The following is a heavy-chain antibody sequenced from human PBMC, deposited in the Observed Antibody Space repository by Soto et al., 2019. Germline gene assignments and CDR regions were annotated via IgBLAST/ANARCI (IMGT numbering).Heavy chain of an antibody. V-gene: IGHV3-30*18. J-gene: IGHJ4*02. CDR3: AKDRQGRYFDY. Sequence: QVQLVESGGGVVQPGRSLRLSCAANGFTFSSYGMHWVRQAPGKGLEWVAVISYDGSNKYYADSVKGRFTISRDNSKNTLYLQMNSLRAEDTAVYYCAKDRQGRYFDYWGQGTLVTVSS. CDR2: ISYDGSNK. CDR1: GFTFSSYG.